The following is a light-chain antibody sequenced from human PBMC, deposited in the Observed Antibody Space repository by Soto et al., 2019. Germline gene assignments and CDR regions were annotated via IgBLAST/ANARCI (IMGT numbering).Light chain of an antibody. CDR3: QQYGISPWT. CDR2: GAS. V-gene: IGKV3-20*01. CDR1: QSFSSSS. Sequence: EIVLTQSPGTLSLSPGESATLSCRASQSFSSSSLAWYQQKPGQAPRLLIYGASSRATGIPDRFSGSGSGTDFTLTISRLEPEDFAVYYCQQYGISPWTFGQGTKVEIK. J-gene: IGKJ1*01.